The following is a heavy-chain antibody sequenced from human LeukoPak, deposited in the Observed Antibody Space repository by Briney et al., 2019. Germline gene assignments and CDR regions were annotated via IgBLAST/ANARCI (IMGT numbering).Heavy chain of an antibody. V-gene: IGHV3-21*01. CDR2: ISSSSSYI. CDR1: GFTFSSYA. D-gene: IGHD3-3*01. J-gene: IGHJ6*02. CDR3: ARDGLRFLEWLLEDYYGMDV. Sequence: PGGSLRLSCAASGFTFSSYAMSWVRQAPGKGLEWVSSISSSSSYIYYADSVKGRFTISRDNAKNSLYLQMNSLRAEDTAVYYCARDGLRFLEWLLEDYYGMDVWGQGTTVTVSS.